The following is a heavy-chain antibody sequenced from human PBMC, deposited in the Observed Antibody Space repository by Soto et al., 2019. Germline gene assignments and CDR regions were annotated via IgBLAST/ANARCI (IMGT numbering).Heavy chain of an antibody. J-gene: IGHJ4*02. Sequence: SETPSLSCTVSGGSVSSYYWSWIRQPPGKGLEWIGYIYYSGSTNYNPSLKSRVTISVDTSKNQFSLKLSSVTAADTAVYYCARGDYGDHFDYWGQGTLVTVSS. D-gene: IGHD4-17*01. CDR2: IYYSGST. V-gene: IGHV4-59*08. CDR3: ARGDYGDHFDY. CDR1: GGSVSSYY.